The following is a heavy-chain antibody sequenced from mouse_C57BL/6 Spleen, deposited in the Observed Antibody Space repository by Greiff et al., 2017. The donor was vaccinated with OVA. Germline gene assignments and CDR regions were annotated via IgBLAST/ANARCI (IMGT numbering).Heavy chain of an antibody. CDR3: AREGGDY. Sequence: EVHLVESGPGLVKPSQSLSLPCSVTGYSITSGYYWNWIRQFPGNKLEWMGYISYDGSKNYNPSLKNRTSITRETSKNQYFLKLNSVTTEDTATYYCAREGGDYWGKGTTLTVSS. CDR1: GYSITSGYY. CDR2: ISYDGSK. J-gene: IGHJ2*01. V-gene: IGHV3-6*01.